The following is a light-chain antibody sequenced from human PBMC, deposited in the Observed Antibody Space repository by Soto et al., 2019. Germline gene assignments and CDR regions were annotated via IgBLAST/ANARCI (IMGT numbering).Light chain of an antibody. V-gene: IGKV3-15*01. CDR1: QSVSRN. CDR3: QQYVQWPLIT. CDR2: GVS. Sequence: EIVMTQSPATLSVSPGERATLSCRASQSVSRNLLAWYQQKPGQAPRLLIHGVSTRATGIPARFSGSGSGTEFTLTISSLQSEDFAIYYRQQYVQWPLITFGQGTRLEIK. J-gene: IGKJ5*01.